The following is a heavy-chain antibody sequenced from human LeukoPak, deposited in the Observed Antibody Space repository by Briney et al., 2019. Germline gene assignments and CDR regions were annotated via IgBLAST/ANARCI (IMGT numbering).Heavy chain of an antibody. CDR1: GFTFSSYS. CDR3: ARDYYDSSGYFYYGMDV. CDR2: ISSSSSTT. Sequence: GGSQRLSCAASGFTFSSYSMNWVRQAPGKGLEWVSYISSSSSTTYYADSVKGRFTISRDNAKNSLYLQMNSLRAEDTAVYYCARDYYDSSGYFYYGMDVWGQGTTVTVSS. D-gene: IGHD3-22*01. J-gene: IGHJ6*02. V-gene: IGHV3-48*04.